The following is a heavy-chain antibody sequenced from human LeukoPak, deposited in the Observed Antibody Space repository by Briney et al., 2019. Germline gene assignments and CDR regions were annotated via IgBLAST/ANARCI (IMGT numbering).Heavy chain of an antibody. CDR1: GFTFTSYA. CDR3: ARDMKVGATVGAFDI. V-gene: IGHV3-23*01. D-gene: IGHD1-26*01. Sequence: GGSLRLSCAASGFTFTSYATTWLRQAPGKGLEWVSTISGTSGGTYYADSVKGRFTISRDNSKNTLYLQMNSLRAEDTAVYYCARDMKVGATVGAFDIWGQGTMVTVSS. J-gene: IGHJ3*02. CDR2: ISGTSGGT.